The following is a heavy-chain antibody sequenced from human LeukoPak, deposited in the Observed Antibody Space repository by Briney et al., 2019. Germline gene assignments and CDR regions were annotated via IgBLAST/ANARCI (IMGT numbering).Heavy chain of an antibody. J-gene: IGHJ4*02. CDR3: ARDLGLLWFGELSR. Sequence: GGSLRLSCAASGFTFSSYEMNWVRQAPGKGLEWVSYISSSGSTIYYADSVKGRFTISRDNAKSSLYLQMNSLRAEDTAVYYCARDLGLLWFGELSRWGQGTLVTVSS. CDR2: ISSSGSTI. V-gene: IGHV3-48*03. D-gene: IGHD3-10*01. CDR1: GFTFSSYE.